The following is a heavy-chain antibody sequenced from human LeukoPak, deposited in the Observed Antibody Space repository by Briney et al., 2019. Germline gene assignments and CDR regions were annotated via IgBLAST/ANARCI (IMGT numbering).Heavy chain of an antibody. CDR1: LGTFSSYA. D-gene: IGHD2-2*01. J-gene: IGHJ4*02. CDR3: ARGYCSSISCQYYFDY. Sequence: ASVKVSRKASLGTFSSYAISWVRQAPGQGLEWMGGIIPIFGTANYAQKLQGSVTSTTDESTSTAYMELSSLRSEDTAVYYCARGYCSSISCQYYFDYWGQRTLVTVSS. CDR2: IIPIFGTA. V-gene: IGHV1-69*05.